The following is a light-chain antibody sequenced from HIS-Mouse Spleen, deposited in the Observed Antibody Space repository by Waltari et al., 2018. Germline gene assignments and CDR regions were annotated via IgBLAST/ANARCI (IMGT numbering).Light chain of an antibody. CDR3: CSYAGSSTWV. Sequence: QSALTQPASVSGSTAQSITISCTGTSSDVGRYNLVPWYQQHPGKAPKRMIYEGSKRPSGVSNRFSGSKSGNTASLTISGLQAEDEADYYCCSYAGSSTWVFGGGTKLTVL. CDR1: SSDVGRYNL. CDR2: EGS. V-gene: IGLV2-23*01. J-gene: IGLJ3*02.